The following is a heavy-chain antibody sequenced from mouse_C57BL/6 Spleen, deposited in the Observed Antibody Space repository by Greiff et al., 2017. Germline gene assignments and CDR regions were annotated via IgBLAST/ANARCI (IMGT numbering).Heavy chain of an antibody. CDR3: ASSDGYSYYAMDY. J-gene: IGHJ4*01. CDR2: IWSDGST. V-gene: IGHV2-6*03. Sequence: VKLQESGPGLVAPSQSLSITCTVSGFSLTSYGVHWVRQPPGKGLEWLVVIWSDGSTTYNSALKSRLSISKDNSKSQVFLKMNSLQTDDTAMYYCASSDGYSYYAMDYWGQGTSVTVSS. D-gene: IGHD2-3*01. CDR1: GFSLTSYG.